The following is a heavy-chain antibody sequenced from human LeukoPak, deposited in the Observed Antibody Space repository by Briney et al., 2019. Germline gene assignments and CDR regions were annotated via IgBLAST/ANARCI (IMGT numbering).Heavy chain of an antibody. V-gene: IGHV1-18*01. CDR2: IGVHNGNT. D-gene: IGHD3-9*01. Sequence: ASVKVSCKASGYTFTRYAITWVRQAPGQGPEWMGRIGVHNGNTNYAQKLQGRVTMTTDTSTSTAYMELRSLRSDDTAVYYCARGGYYNILTGYETADAFDIWGQGTMVTVSP. CDR1: GYTFTRYA. CDR3: ARGGYYNILTGYETADAFDI. J-gene: IGHJ3*02.